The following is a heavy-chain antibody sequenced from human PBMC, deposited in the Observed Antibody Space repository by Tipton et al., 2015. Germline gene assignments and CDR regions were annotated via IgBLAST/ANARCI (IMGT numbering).Heavy chain of an antibody. D-gene: IGHD3-22*01. Sequence: QLVQSGAEVKKPGSSVKVSCKASGGTFNIYAISWVRQAPGQGLEWMGGIIPIFGTAKYAQKFQGRVTITAAESTSTAYMELSSLRSEDTAVYYCAREIPYYYDSSGYREAFDIWGQGTMVTVSS. CDR2: IIPIFGTA. CDR1: GGTFNIYA. CDR3: AREIPYYYDSSGYREAFDI. J-gene: IGHJ3*02. V-gene: IGHV1-69*01.